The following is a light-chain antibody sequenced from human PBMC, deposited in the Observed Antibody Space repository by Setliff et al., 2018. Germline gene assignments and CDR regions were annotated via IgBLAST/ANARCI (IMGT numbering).Light chain of an antibody. V-gene: IGLV2-14*03. CDR3: LSYTSETTHAL. CDR1: SSDVGGYNY. CDR2: EVT. J-gene: IGLJ2*01. Sequence: QSVLTQPAAVSGSPGQSITISCAGTSSDVGGYNYVSRHQQHPGKAPKLMIYEVTKRPSGVSDRFSGSKSGNTASLTISGLQAEDEADYYCLSYTSETTHALFAGGTKVTVL.